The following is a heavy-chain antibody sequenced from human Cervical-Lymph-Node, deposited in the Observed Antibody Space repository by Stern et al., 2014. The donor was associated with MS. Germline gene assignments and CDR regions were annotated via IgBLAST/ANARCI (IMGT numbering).Heavy chain of an antibody. D-gene: IGHD2-15*01. CDR3: TRGRGTLLYLH. Sequence: VQLVESGAALRKPGASVEVSCEASGYNFIDYYIHWVRQAPGQGLEWVGWINPHTGDTRYAQKLLGRVAMTRDTSINTAYLELNSLTSDDTAFYYCTRGRGTLLYLHWGQGTLITVSS. CDR2: INPHTGDT. CDR1: GYNFIDYY. J-gene: IGHJ4*02. V-gene: IGHV1-2*02.